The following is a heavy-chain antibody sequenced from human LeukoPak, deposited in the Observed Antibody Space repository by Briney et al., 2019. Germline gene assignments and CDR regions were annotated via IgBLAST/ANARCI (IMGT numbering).Heavy chain of an antibody. CDR2: INSDGSST. CDR3: ARVSHSSGSLWY. Sequence: PGGSLRLSCAASGFTFSSYWMHWIRQAPGKGLVWVSRINSDGSSTSYADSVKGRFTISRDNAKNTLYLQMNSLRAEDTAVYYCARVSHSSGSLWYWGQGTLVTVSS. CDR1: GFTFSSYW. V-gene: IGHV3-74*01. D-gene: IGHD3-22*01. J-gene: IGHJ4*02.